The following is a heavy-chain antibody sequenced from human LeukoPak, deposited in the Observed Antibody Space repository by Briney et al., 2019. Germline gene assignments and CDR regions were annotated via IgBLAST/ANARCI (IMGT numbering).Heavy chain of an antibody. CDR3: ARDGTRAYTGYDFDF. D-gene: IGHD5-12*01. J-gene: IGHJ4*02. V-gene: IGHV3-21*01. Sequence: EGSLRLSCLASGFTFSDYNFNWVRQAPGKGLEWVSSINGGSTHKFYGDSVKGRFIISRDNAKRSLYLEMNSLRAEDTAVYYCARDGTRAYTGYDFDFWGQGTLVSVSS. CDR1: GFTFSDYN. CDR2: INGGSTHK.